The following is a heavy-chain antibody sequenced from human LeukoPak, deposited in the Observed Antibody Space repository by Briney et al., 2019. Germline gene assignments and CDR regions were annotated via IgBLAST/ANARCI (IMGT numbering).Heavy chain of an antibody. V-gene: IGHV4-30-2*01. CDR3: ATLGFSSGYYYYFDH. CDR2: IYHSGST. CDR1: GGSISSGGYY. J-gene: IGHJ4*02. Sequence: SETLSLTCTVSGGSISSGGYYWSWIRQPPGKGLEWIGYIYHSGSTYYNPSLKSRVTISVDRPKNQFSLKLSSVTAADTAVYYCATLGFSSGYYYYFDHWGQGTLVTVSS. D-gene: IGHD3-22*01.